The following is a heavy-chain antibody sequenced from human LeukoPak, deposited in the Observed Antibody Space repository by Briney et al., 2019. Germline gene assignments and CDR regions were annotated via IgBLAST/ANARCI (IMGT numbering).Heavy chain of an antibody. CDR3: AACGDGYNYFDY. Sequence: GGSLRLYCAASGLTVSSTYMSWVRQAPGNGLERVSVFYSGGATYYADSVRGRFTISRDNSKNSLYLQMHSLRAEDTAVYYCAACGDGYNYFDYWGQGILVTVSS. V-gene: IGHV3-66*01. CDR2: FYSGGAT. CDR1: GLTVSSTY. D-gene: IGHD5-24*01. J-gene: IGHJ4*02.